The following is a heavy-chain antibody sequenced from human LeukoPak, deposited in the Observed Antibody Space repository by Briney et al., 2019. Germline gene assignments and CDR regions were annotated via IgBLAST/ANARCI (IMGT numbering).Heavy chain of an antibody. CDR2: ITSDSRYK. V-gene: IGHV3-21*01. CDR3: ARDPYSGSYGHLYYYYMDV. Sequence: GGSLRLSCAASVFTFSSYEMNWARQAPGKSLEWVSSITSDSRYKYYVDSVKGRFTIYRDNAKNTLFLQIDSLRAEDTAVYYCARDPYSGSYGHLYYYYMDVWGKGTTVTIPS. J-gene: IGHJ6*03. CDR1: VFTFSSYE. D-gene: IGHD1-26*01.